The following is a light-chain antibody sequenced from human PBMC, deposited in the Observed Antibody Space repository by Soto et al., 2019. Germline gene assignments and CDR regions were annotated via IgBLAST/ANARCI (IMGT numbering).Light chain of an antibody. CDR2: EGS. J-gene: IGLJ1*01. CDR1: SSDVGSYNL. V-gene: IGLV2-23*01. CDR3: RSYAGSSPLYV. Sequence: QSALTQPASVSGSPGQSITISCTGTSSDVGSYNLVSWYQQHPGKAPKLMIYEGSKRPSGVSNRFSGSKSANTASLTISGLQAEDEADYYCRSYAGSSPLYVFGTGTKLTVL.